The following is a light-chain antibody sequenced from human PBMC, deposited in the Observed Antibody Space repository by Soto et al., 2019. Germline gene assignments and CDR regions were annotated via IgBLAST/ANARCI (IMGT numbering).Light chain of an antibody. CDR3: SSYAGSVL. J-gene: IGLJ2*01. Sequence: QSALTQPPSASGSPGQSVTISCTGTSSDVGGYNYVSWYQQHPGQAPKLMIYEVSKRPSGVPDRFSGSKSGNTASLTVSGLQAEDEADYYCSSYAGSVLFGGGTQLTVL. V-gene: IGLV2-8*01. CDR1: SSDVGGYNY. CDR2: EVS.